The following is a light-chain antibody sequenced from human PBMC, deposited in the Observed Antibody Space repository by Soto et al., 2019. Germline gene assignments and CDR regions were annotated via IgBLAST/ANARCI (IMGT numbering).Light chain of an antibody. Sequence: QSVLTQPPSASGTPGQRVTISCSGSRSNIGTSNFVYWYQQFPETAPKLLIYNDNQRPSGVPDRFSASKSGTSASLAISGLRSEDEADYYCAVWDDTLSGLWLFGGGTKLTVL. CDR1: RSNIGTSNF. CDR3: AVWDDTLSGLWL. J-gene: IGLJ3*02. V-gene: IGLV1-47*01. CDR2: NDN.